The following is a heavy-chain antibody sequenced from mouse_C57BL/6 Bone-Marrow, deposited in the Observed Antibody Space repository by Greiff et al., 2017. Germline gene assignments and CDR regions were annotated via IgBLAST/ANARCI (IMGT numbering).Heavy chain of an antibody. V-gene: IGHV1-64*01. CDR3: ANYYGSRRDYFDY. J-gene: IGHJ2*01. Sequence: QVQLQQPGAELVKPGASVKLSCKASGYTFTSYWMHWVKQRPGQGLEWIGMIHPNSGSTNYNEKFKSKATLTVDKSSSTAYMQLSSLTSEDSAVYYCANYYGSRRDYFDYWGQGTTLTVSS. CDR1: GYTFTSYW. CDR2: IHPNSGST. D-gene: IGHD1-1*01.